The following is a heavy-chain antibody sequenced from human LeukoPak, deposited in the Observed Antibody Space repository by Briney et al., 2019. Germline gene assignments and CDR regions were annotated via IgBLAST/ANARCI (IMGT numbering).Heavy chain of an antibody. J-gene: IGHJ6*04. CDR3: AKDPRGSYMPHV. CDR1: GFTFSSYD. D-gene: IGHD1-26*01. CDR2: ISRSGGST. V-gene: IGHV3-23*01. Sequence: GGSLRLSCAASGFTFSSYDMSWVRQAPGKGLEWVSAISRSGGSTYYADSVKGRFTISRDNSKNTLYLKMNSLRAEDTAVYYCAKDPRGSYMPHVWGKGTTVTVSS.